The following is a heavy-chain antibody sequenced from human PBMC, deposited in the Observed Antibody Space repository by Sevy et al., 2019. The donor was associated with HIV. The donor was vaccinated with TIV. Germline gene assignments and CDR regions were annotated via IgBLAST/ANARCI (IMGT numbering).Heavy chain of an antibody. CDR1: GFTFSNAW. D-gene: IGHD1-26*01. Sequence: GGSLRLSCAASGFTFSNAWMSWVRQAPGKGLEWVGRIKSKTEGATRDFAAPVKGRLLISRDDSRNTVYLQMNSLKTEDTAVYYCTAGVGASDVDYWGQGTLVTVSS. CDR3: TAGVGASDVDY. CDR2: IKSKTEGATR. V-gene: IGHV3-15*01. J-gene: IGHJ4*02.